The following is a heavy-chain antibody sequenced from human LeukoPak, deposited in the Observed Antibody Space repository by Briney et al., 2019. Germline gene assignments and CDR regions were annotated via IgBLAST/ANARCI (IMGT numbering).Heavy chain of an antibody. V-gene: IGHV3-30*04. D-gene: IGHD3-9*01. CDR2: ISYDGSNK. CDR1: GFIFSNYA. Sequence: GGSLRLSCAASGFIFSNYAMHWVRQAPGKGLEWVAVISYDGSNKYYAESVKGRFTISRDNSKNTLYLQMNSLRAGDTAVYYCARSYYDILTGYGEVDYWGQGTLVTVSS. J-gene: IGHJ4*02. CDR3: ARSYYDILTGYGEVDY.